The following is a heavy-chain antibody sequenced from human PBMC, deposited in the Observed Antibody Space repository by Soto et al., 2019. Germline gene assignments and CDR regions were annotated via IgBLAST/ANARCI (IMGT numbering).Heavy chain of an antibody. Sequence: GASVKVSCKASGYTFTSYYMHWVRQAPGQGLEWMGIINPSGGSTSYAQKFQGRVTITRDMSTSTVYMELSSLRSEDTAVYYCAAGEVGYGDYVDAFDIWGQGTMVTVSS. V-gene: IGHV1-46*01. D-gene: IGHD4-17*01. CDR1: GYTFTSYY. CDR2: INPSGGST. J-gene: IGHJ3*02. CDR3: AAGEVGYGDYVDAFDI.